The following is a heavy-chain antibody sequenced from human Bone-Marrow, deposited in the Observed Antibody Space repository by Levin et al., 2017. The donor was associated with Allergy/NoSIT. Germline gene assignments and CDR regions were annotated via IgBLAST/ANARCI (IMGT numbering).Heavy chain of an antibody. V-gene: IGHV3-23*01. CDR2: ISGGGGRT. D-gene: IGHD6-19*01. J-gene: IGHJ4*02. Sequence: PGGSLRLSCTAPGFTFSTYAMSWVRQAPGKGLEWVSSISGGGGRTDYADSVKGRFTISRDNSKNTLYLQMNSLRVEDTAVYYCAKGMELWDIIAVGPPFDYWGQGTLVTVSS. CDR1: GFTFSTYA. CDR3: AKGMELWDIIAVGPPFDY.